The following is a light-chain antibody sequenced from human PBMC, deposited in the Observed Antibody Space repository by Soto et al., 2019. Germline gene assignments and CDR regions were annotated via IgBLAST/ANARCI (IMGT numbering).Light chain of an antibody. CDR1: NSNIGAGYV. Sequence: QSVLTQPPSVSGAPGQRVIISCTGSNSNIGAGYVVHWFQQLPGTAPKLLIYGNINRPSGVPDRFSGSKSGTSASLAITGLQPEDEADYYCQSYDSSLSVLYVFGTGTKVTVL. CDR3: QSYDSSLSVLYV. V-gene: IGLV1-40*01. J-gene: IGLJ1*01. CDR2: GNI.